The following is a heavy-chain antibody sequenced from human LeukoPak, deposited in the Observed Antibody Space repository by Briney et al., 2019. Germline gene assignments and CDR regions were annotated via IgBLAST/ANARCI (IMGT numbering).Heavy chain of an antibody. CDR2: INLSGST. Sequence: SETLPVTCAVYGGSFSGYYWSWIRQPPGKGLEWIGEINLSGSTNYNPSLKSRVTISVDTSKNQFSLKLSSVTAADTAVYYCALKRGNYYYGSGSYSVWFDPWGQGTLVTVSS. D-gene: IGHD3-10*01. V-gene: IGHV4-34*01. CDR1: GGSFSGYY. CDR3: ALKRGNYYYGSGSYSVWFDP. J-gene: IGHJ5*02.